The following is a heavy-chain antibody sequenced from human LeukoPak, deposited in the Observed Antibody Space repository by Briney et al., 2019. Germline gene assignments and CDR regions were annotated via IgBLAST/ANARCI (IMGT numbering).Heavy chain of an antibody. J-gene: IGHJ4*02. CDR2: ISYDGSNK. D-gene: IGHD1-26*01. Sequence: GRSLRLSCAASGFTFSSYAMHWVRQAPGKGLEWVAVISYDGSNKYYADSVKGRFTISRDNSKNTLYLQMNSLRAEDTAVYYCARQTQTDSGWDYWGQGTLVTVSS. CDR1: GFTFSSYA. V-gene: IGHV3-30-3*01. CDR3: ARQTQTDSGWDY.